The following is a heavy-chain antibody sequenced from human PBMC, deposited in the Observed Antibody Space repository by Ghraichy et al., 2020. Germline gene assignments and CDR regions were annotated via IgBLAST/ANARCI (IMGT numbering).Heavy chain of an antibody. CDR3: AKSVTIHYYSYGMDV. Sequence: GGSLRLSCAASGFTFSSYAMSWVRQAPGKGLEWVSGISGSGGSTYYADSVKGRFTISRDNSKNTLYLQMNSLRDEDTAVYYCAKSVTIHYYSYGMDVWGQGTTVAVS. D-gene: IGHD4-17*01. J-gene: IGHJ6*02. V-gene: IGHV3-23*01. CDR2: ISGSGGST. CDR1: GFTFSSYA.